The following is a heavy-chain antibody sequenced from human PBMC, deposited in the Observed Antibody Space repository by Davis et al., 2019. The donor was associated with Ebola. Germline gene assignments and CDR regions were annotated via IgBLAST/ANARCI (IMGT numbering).Heavy chain of an antibody. CDR1: GGSFSGYY. V-gene: IGHV4-34*01. CDR2: INHSGST. D-gene: IGHD3-3*01. J-gene: IGHJ6*02. Sequence: SQTLSLTCAVYGGSFSGYYWSWIRQPPGKGLEWIGEINHSGSTNYNPSLKSRVTISVDTSKNQFSLKLSSVTAADTAVYYCARGRVYDFWSGYYPYGMDVWGQGTTVTVSS. CDR3: ARGRVYDFWSGYYPYGMDV.